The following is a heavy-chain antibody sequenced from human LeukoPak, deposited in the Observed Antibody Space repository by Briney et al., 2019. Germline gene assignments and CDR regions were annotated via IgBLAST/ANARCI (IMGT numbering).Heavy chain of an antibody. CDR2: IYHSGST. V-gene: IGHV4-30-2*01. J-gene: IGHJ4*02. CDR1: GGSISSGGYS. D-gene: IGHD1-26*01. CDR3: ARGSPGGNYLDY. Sequence: SETLSLTCAVSGGSISSGGYSWSWIRQPPGKGLEGIGYIYHSGSTYYNPSLKSRVTISVDRSKNQFSLKLSSVTAADTAVYYCARGSPGGNYLDYWGQGTLVTVSS.